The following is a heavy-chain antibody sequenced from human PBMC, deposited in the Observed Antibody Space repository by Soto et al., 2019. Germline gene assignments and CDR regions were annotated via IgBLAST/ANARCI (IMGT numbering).Heavy chain of an antibody. CDR1: GGTFSSYT. CDR2: IIPILGIA. Sequence: QVQLVQSGAEVKKPGSSVKVSCKASGGTFSSYTISWVRQAPGQGLEWMGRIIPILGIANYAQKFQGRVTITADKSTSTAYMELSSLRSEDTAVSYCARAQEVKRNYYYYYMDVWGKGTTVTVSS. CDR3: ARAQEVKRNYYYYYMDV. J-gene: IGHJ6*03. V-gene: IGHV1-69*02. D-gene: IGHD4-4*01.